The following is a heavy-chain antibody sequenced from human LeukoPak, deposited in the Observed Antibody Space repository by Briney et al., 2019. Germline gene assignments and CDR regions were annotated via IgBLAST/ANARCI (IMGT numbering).Heavy chain of an antibody. J-gene: IGHJ4*02. V-gene: IGHV1-69*13. D-gene: IGHD3-22*01. CDR3: ARSAPYYDSSGYYSADY. CDR2: MIPIFGTA. CDR1: GGTXSSYA. Sequence: ASVKVSCKASGGTXSSYAISWVRQAPGQGLDWMGGMIPIFGTANYAQKFQGRVTITADESTSTAYMELSSLRSEDTAVYYCARSAPYYDSSGYYSADYWGQGTLVTVSS.